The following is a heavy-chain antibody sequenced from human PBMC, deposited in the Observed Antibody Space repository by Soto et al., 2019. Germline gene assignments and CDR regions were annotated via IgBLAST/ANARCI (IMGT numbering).Heavy chain of an antibody. CDR3: ATSPGDILTGGNWFDP. Sequence: GGSLRLSCSASGFTFSSYAMHWVRQAPGKGLEYVSAISSNGGSTYYADSVKGRFTISRDNSENTLYLQMSSLRAEDTAVYYCATSPGDILTGGNWFDPWGQGTLVTVSS. CDR1: GFTFSSYA. V-gene: IGHV3-64D*06. CDR2: ISSNGGST. D-gene: IGHD3-9*01. J-gene: IGHJ5*02.